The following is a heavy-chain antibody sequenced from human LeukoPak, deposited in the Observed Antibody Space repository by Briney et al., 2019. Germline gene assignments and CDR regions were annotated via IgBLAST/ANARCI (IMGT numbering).Heavy chain of an antibody. Sequence: GRSLRLSCAASGFTFNGYAMHWVRQAPGKGLEWVSGISWNSGRIGYADSVKGRFTISRDNAKNSLYLQMNSLRAEDTAVYYCARDGDVVVPTYNWFDPWGQGTLVTVSS. CDR3: ARDGDVVVPTYNWFDP. D-gene: IGHD2-2*01. J-gene: IGHJ5*02. V-gene: IGHV3-9*01. CDR2: ISWNSGRI. CDR1: GFTFNGYA.